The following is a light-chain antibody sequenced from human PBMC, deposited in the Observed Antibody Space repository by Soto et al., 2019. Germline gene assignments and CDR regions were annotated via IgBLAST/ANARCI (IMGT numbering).Light chain of an antibody. Sequence: QSALTQPASVSGSPGQSITISCTGTSSDVGSYNLVSWYQQHPGKAPKLMIYEVSKRPSGVSNRFSGSKSGNTASLTISGRQAEDEADYYCCSYAGSSTSLFGTGTKLTVL. J-gene: IGLJ1*01. CDR3: CSYAGSSTSL. CDR1: SSDVGSYNL. CDR2: EVS. V-gene: IGLV2-23*02.